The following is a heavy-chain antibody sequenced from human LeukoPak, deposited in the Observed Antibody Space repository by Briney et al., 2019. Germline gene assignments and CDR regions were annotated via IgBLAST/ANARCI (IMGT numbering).Heavy chain of an antibody. V-gene: IGHV3-33*06. Sequence: GRSLRLSCAASGFMFSDYGMHWVRQAPGKGLEWVAAIWYDGSNIFYADSVKGRFTISRDNSKKALYLQMNSLRTEDTADYYCAKEGDRGEALYYYYIDVWGNGTTVTVSS. CDR3: AKEGDRGEALYYYYIDV. J-gene: IGHJ6*03. CDR1: GFMFSDYG. D-gene: IGHD3-10*01. CDR2: IWYDGSNI.